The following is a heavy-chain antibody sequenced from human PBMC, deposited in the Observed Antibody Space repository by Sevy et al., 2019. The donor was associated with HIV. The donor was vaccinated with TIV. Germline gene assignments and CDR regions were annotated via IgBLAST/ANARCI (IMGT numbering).Heavy chain of an antibody. D-gene: IGHD3-10*01. CDR2: MRQDGRET. CDR3: ARGIFGSGSRQGLGY. Sequence: GGSLRLSCEASGFSFSDYWMTWVRQAPGKGLEWVANMRQDGRETYYVDSVKGRFTVSRDNAKNSLWLQMNSLRAEDTAVYYCARGIFGSGSRQGLGYWGQGTLVTVSS. J-gene: IGHJ4*02. CDR1: GFSFSDYW. V-gene: IGHV3-7*03.